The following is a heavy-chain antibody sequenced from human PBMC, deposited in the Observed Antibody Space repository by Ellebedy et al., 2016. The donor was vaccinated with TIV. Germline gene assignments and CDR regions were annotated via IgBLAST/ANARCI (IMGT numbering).Heavy chain of an antibody. D-gene: IGHD3-16*01. CDR1: GFTFSSYR. CDR3: ARDGGVPGGDWYFDL. V-gene: IGHV3-74*01. Sequence: GESLKISCAASGFTFSSYRMHWVCQAPGRGLVWVSRIINDGSRPSYADSVKGRFTVSRDNAENTLYLQMNSLRDEDTAVYYCARDGGVPGGDWYFDLWGRGTLVTVSS. J-gene: IGHJ2*01. CDR2: IINDGSRP.